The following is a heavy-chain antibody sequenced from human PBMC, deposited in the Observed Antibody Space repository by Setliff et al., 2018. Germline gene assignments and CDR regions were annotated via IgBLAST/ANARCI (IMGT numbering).Heavy chain of an antibody. V-gene: IGHV4-4*07. Sequence: SETLSLTCTVSGGSISNYYWSWIRQPAGKGLEWIGRIYASGSAYYNPSLKSRVTMSVDTSKNQFSLHLTSVTAADTAVYYCAREQWLDPPGYYYMDVWAKGTTVTVSS. CDR2: IYASGSA. CDR3: AREQWLDPPGYYYMDV. D-gene: IGHD6-19*01. CDR1: GGSISNYY. J-gene: IGHJ6*03.